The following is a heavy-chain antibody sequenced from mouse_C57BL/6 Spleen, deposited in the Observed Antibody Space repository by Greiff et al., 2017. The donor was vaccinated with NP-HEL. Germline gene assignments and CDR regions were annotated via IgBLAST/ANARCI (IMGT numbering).Heavy chain of an antibody. Sequence: VQLQQSGAELVRPGASVKLSCTASGFNIKDYYMHWVKQRPEQGLAWIGRIDPEDGDTEYAPKFQGKATMTADTSSNTAYLQLSSLTSEVTAVYYCTTPNSNYGAWFAYWGQGTLVTVSA. CDR3: TTPNSNYGAWFAY. V-gene: IGHV14-1*01. D-gene: IGHD2-5*01. CDR1: GFNIKDYY. J-gene: IGHJ3*01. CDR2: IDPEDGDT.